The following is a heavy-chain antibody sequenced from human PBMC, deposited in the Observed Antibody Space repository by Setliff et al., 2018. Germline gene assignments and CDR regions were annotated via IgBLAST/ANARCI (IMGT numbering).Heavy chain of an antibody. CDR2: IKQDGSEK. V-gene: IGHV3-7*01. Sequence: GGSLRLSCAASGFTFSDYWMDWVRQAPGKGLEWVANIKQDGSEKYYVDSVKGRFTISRDNAKNSLYLQINSLRVEDTAVYYCGRGGWFANWGQGTLVTVSS. CDR3: GRGGWFAN. J-gene: IGHJ5*02. CDR1: GFTFSDYW.